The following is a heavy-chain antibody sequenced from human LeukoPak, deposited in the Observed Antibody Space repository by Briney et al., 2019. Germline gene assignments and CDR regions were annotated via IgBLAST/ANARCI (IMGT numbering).Heavy chain of an antibody. D-gene: IGHD6-19*01. CDR3: ARGLKYSSGWYYFDY. J-gene: IGHJ4*02. CDR2: TYSGGST. V-gene: IGHV3-53*01. CDR1: GFTVSNNY. Sequence: GGSLRLSCAASGFTVSNNYMNWVRQAPGKGLEWVSVTYSGGSTYYADSVKGRFTISRDNSKNTLYLQMNSLRAEDTAVYYCARGLKYSSGWYYFDYWGQGTLVIVSS.